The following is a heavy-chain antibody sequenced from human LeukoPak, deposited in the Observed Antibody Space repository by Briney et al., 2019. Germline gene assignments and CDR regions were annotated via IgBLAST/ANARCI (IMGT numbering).Heavy chain of an antibody. J-gene: IGHJ2*01. Sequence: SETLSLTCTVSGGSISSHYWSWIRQPPGKGLEWIGYIYYSGSTNYNPSLKSRVTISVDTSKNQFSLKLSSVTAADTAVYYCAREWGGDYYDSSGYKTGYWYFDLWGRGTLVTVSS. CDR2: IYYSGST. CDR1: GGSISSHY. V-gene: IGHV4-59*11. D-gene: IGHD3-22*01. CDR3: AREWGGDYYDSSGYKTGYWYFDL.